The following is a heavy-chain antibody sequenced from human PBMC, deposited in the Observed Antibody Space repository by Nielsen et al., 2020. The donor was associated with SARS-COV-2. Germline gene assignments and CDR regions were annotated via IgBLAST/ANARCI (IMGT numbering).Heavy chain of an antibody. D-gene: IGHD1-26*01. CDR1: GFTFNNYA. Sequence: GGSLRLSCTASGFTFNNYAISRVRQAPGKGLEWVSVIYSSGVTTYYADSVKGRFTISRDNFRNTLYLQMNSLRAEDTAVYYCAKGYFRFNWFDPWGPGTLVTVSS. J-gene: IGHJ5*02. V-gene: IGHV3-23*03. CDR3: AKGYFRFNWFDP. CDR2: IYSSGVTT.